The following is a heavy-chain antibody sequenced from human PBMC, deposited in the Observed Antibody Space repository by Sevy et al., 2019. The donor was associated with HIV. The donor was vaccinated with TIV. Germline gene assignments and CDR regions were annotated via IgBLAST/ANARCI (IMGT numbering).Heavy chain of an antibody. CDR3: ATTKEYYDSSGYPFDG. D-gene: IGHD3-22*01. J-gene: IGHJ4*02. V-gene: IGHV1-24*01. CDR1: GYTLTEFS. Sequence: ASVKVSCKVPGYTLTEFSMHWVRQAPGKGLEWMGTFDPEDGERIYSQKFQVRFTMTEDTSTHTAYMELNSLGSEDTAVYYCATTKEYYDSSGYPFDGWGQGTLVTVSS. CDR2: FDPEDGER.